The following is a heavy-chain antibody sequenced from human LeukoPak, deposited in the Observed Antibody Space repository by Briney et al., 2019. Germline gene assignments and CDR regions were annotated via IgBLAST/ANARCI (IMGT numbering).Heavy chain of an antibody. Sequence: GGSLTLSCAASGFTFTIYAMSWVRQAPGKGLEWVSTVSGSGDSTNYADSVKGRFTISRDNSKNTLYLQMNSLRAEDTAVYYCAKDPLGSSEYWGQGTLATVSS. CDR1: GFTFTIYA. D-gene: IGHD3-10*01. CDR3: AKDPLGSSEY. V-gene: IGHV3-23*01. J-gene: IGHJ4*02. CDR2: VSGSGDST.